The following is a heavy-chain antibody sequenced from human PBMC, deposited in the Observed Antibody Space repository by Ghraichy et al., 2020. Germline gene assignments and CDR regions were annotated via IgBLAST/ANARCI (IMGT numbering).Heavy chain of an antibody. CDR2: IWYDGSNQ. D-gene: IGHD6-13*01. Sequence: GESLNISCAASGFTFRHYGMHWVRQVPGKGLEWVALIWYDGSNQDYADSVRGRFTISRDNSNDILYLQMDRLRDEDTGLYYCAKDGVHAGSWHYFHYWGQGALVTVSA. CDR1: GFTFRHYG. CDR3: AKDGVHAGSWHYFHY. V-gene: IGHV3-30*02. J-gene: IGHJ4*02.